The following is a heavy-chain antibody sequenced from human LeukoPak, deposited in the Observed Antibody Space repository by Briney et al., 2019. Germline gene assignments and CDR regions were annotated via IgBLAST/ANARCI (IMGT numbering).Heavy chain of an antibody. CDR3: ASFETVAAKPFDY. D-gene: IGHD6-19*01. CDR1: GFTFSSYS. V-gene: IGHV3-21*01. Sequence: GGSLRLSCAASGFTFSSYSMNWVRQAPGKGLEWVSSISSSSSYIYYADSVKGRFTISRDNAKNSLYLQMNSLRAEDTAVYYCASFETVAAKPFDYWGQGTLVTVSS. J-gene: IGHJ4*02. CDR2: ISSSSSYI.